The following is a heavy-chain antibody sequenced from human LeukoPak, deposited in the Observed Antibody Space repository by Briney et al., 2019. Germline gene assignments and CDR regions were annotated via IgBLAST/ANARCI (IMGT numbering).Heavy chain of an antibody. CDR3: TTEGRHSGYDKINDAFDI. J-gene: IGHJ3*02. D-gene: IGHD5-12*01. CDR2: IKSKTDGGTT. V-gene: IGHV3-15*01. Sequence: PGGSLRLSCAASGFTFSYAWMSWVRQAPGKGLEWVGRIKSKTDGGTTDYAAPVKGRFTISRDDSNNTLYLQMNSLKTEDTAVYYCTTEGRHSGYDKINDAFDIWGQGTMVTVSS. CDR1: GFTFSYAW.